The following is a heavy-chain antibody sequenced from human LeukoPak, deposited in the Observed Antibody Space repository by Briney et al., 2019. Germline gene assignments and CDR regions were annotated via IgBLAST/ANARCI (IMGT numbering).Heavy chain of an antibody. J-gene: IGHJ4*02. CDR1: GFSLSTSGVG. CDR3: AHVDSSGYYLLFDY. D-gene: IGHD3-22*01. V-gene: IGHV2-5*02. Sequence: VSGPTLVKPIQTLTLTCTFSGFSLSTSGVGVGWIRQPPGKALEWLALIYWDDDKRYSPSLKSRLTITKDTSKNQVVLTMTNMDPVDTATYYCAHVDSSGYYLLFDYWGQGTLVTVSS. CDR2: IYWDDDK.